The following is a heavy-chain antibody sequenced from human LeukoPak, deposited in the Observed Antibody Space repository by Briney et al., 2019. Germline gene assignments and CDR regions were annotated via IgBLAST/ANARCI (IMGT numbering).Heavy chain of an antibody. Sequence: PSETLPLTCAVYGGSFSDYFWSWIRQPPGKGLEWIGEIDHSGSTNYNPSLKSRVTISVDTSKSQFSLQLSSVTAADTAVYYCARGPVRGRGYGYYSYYMDVWGKGTTVTVSS. D-gene: IGHD5-12*01. CDR1: GGSFSDYF. V-gene: IGHV4-34*01. CDR3: ARGPVRGRGYGYYSYYMDV. J-gene: IGHJ6*03. CDR2: IDHSGST.